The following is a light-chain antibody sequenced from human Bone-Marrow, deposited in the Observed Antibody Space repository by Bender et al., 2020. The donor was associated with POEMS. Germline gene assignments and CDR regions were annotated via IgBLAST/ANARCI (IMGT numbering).Light chain of an antibody. V-gene: IGLV2-14*01. CDR2: DVS. CDR1: SSDVGGYDH. CDR3: SSYTSSSTVV. Sequence: QSALTQPASVSGSPGQSISISCTGTSSDVGGYDHVCWYQQHPGKAPKLMMYDVSNRPSGVSDRFSGSKSGNTASLTISGLQSEDEADYYCSSYTSSSTVVFGGGTKLTVL. J-gene: IGLJ2*01.